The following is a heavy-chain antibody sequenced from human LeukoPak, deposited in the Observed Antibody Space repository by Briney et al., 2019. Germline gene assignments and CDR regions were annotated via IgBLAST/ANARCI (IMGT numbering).Heavy chain of an antibody. CDR1: GGSFSDYY. CDR3: ARVVAYSSGWTPFDY. J-gene: IGHJ4*02. V-gene: IGHV4-34*01. D-gene: IGHD6-19*01. Sequence: SETLSLTCAVYGGSFSDYYWSWIRQPPGKGLKWIGEINHSGSTNYNPSLKSRVTISIDTSKNQFSLKLTSVTAADTAVYYCARVVAYSSGWTPFDYWGQGTLVTVSS. CDR2: INHSGST.